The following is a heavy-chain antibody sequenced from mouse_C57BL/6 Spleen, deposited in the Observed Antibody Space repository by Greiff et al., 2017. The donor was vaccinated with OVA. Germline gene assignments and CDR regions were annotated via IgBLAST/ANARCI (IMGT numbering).Heavy chain of an antibody. CDR2: ITPNYGTT. CDR1: GYSFTDYN. Sequence: VQLQQSGPELVKPGASVKISCKASGYSFTDYNMNWVKQSHGKSLEWIGVITPNYGTTSYNQKFKGKATLTVDQSSSTAYMQRNSLTSEDSAVYYCARSRNYEAWFAYWGKGTLVTVSA. J-gene: IGHJ3*01. V-gene: IGHV1-39*01. CDR3: ARSRNYEAWFAY. D-gene: IGHD2-1*01.